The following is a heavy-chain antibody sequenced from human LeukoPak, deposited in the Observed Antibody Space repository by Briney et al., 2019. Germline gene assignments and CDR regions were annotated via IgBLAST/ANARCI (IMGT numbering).Heavy chain of an antibody. CDR1: GFTFSSYS. D-gene: IGHD6-19*01. CDR2: ISSSSSYI. Sequence: GGSLRLSCAASGFTFSSYSMNWVRQAPGKGLEWVSSISSSSSYIYYADSVKGRFTISRDNSKNTLYLQMNSLRAEDTAVYYCAKDMGYSSGWSWSPNYYYYGMGVWGQGTTVTVSS. J-gene: IGHJ6*02. CDR3: AKDMGYSSGWSWSPNYYYYGMGV. V-gene: IGHV3-21*01.